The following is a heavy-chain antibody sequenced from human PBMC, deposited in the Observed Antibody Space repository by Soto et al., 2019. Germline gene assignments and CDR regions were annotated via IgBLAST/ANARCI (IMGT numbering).Heavy chain of an antibody. CDR2: IIPILGIA. J-gene: IGHJ4*02. CDR3: AIDPLDYCSGGSCYGY. Sequence: QVQLVQSGAEVKKPGSSVKVSCKASGGTFSSYTISWVRQAPGQGLEWMGRIIPILGIANYAQKFQGRVTITADKSTSTAYMELSSLRSEDTAVYYCAIDPLDYCSGGSCYGYWGQGTLVTVSS. CDR1: GGTFSSYT. D-gene: IGHD2-15*01. V-gene: IGHV1-69*08.